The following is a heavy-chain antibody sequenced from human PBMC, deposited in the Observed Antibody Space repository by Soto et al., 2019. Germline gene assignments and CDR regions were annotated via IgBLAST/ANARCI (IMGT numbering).Heavy chain of an antibody. V-gene: IGHV4-39*01. CDR3: ARQEVGTMVRGVIMKYPLGGMDV. D-gene: IGHD3-10*01. CDR2: IYYSGST. Sequence: PSETLSLTCTVSGASISSSTYYWGWTRQPPGKGLEWIGTIYYSGSTYYNPSLKSRVTMSVDTSKNQFSLRLSSVTAADTAVYYCARQEVGTMVRGVIMKYPLGGMDVWGQGTTVTVSS. J-gene: IGHJ6*02. CDR1: GASISSSTYY.